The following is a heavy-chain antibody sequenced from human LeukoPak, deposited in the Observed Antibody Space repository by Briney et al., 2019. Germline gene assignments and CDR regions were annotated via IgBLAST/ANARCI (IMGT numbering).Heavy chain of an antibody. Sequence: PSETLSLTCTVSGGSVSSYYWSWVRQPPGKGLEWLGYIYNSGGTNYNPSLNGRVTISVDTSKNQFSLNLSSVTAADTAVYYCARRHHYYYYMDVWGKGTTVTVSS. CDR2: IYNSGGT. CDR3: ARRHHYYYYMDV. V-gene: IGHV4-4*09. J-gene: IGHJ6*03. CDR1: GGSVSSYY.